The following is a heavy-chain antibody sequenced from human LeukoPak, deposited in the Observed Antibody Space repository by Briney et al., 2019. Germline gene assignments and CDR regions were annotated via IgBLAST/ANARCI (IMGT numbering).Heavy chain of an antibody. Sequence: GRSLRLSCAASGFTFSNYGIHWVRQAPGKGLEWVAVISYDGNNKDYTDSVKGRFTISRDNSKNTLYLQMNSLRPEDTAVYYCATAVAGFDYWGQGTLVTVSS. CDR3: ATAVAGFDY. J-gene: IGHJ4*02. CDR1: GFTFSNYG. V-gene: IGHV3-30*03. CDR2: ISYDGNNK. D-gene: IGHD6-19*01.